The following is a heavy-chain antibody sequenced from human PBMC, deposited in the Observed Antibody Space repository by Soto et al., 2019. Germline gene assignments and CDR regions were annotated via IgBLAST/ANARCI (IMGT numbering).Heavy chain of an antibody. D-gene: IGHD2-2*01. Sequence: ASVKVSCKASGYTFTNYAMHWVRQAPGQRLEWMGWINAGNGNTKYSQKFQGRVTITTDESTSTAYMELSSLRSEDTAVYYCAASLVPAAILEYYYGMDVWGQGTTVTVSS. J-gene: IGHJ6*02. CDR3: AASLVPAAILEYYYGMDV. CDR1: GYTFTNYA. CDR2: INAGNGNT. V-gene: IGHV1-3*01.